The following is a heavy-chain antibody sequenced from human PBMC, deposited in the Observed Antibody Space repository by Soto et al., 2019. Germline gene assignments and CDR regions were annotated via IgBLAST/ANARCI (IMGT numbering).Heavy chain of an antibody. CDR2: INSDGSVS. CDR3: ARGDCVGGPCYSLAGSFYYYMDV. CDR1: GFTFSNYW. Sequence: EVQLVESGGGLVQPGGSLRLSCAASGFTFSNYWMYGVRQAPGKWLVWVSRINSDGSVSSYADSVKGRLTSSRDNVKNTLYLQMNSLRAEDTAVYYCARGDCVGGPCYSLAGSFYYYMDVWGKGTTVTVFS. D-gene: IGHD2-15*01. V-gene: IGHV3-74*01. J-gene: IGHJ6*03.